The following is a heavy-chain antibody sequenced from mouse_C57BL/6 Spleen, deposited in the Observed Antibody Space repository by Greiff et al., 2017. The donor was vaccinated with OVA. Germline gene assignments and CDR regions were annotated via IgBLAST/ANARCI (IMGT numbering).Heavy chain of an antibody. J-gene: IGHJ3*01. Sequence: QVQLQQSGAELARPGASVKMSCKASGYTFTSYTMHWVKQRPGQGLEWIGYINPSSGYTKYNQKFKDKATLTADKSSSTAYMQLSSLTSEDSAVYYCASPRDGYSAWFAYWGQGTLVTVSA. V-gene: IGHV1-4*01. D-gene: IGHD2-3*01. CDR3: ASPRDGYSAWFAY. CDR1: GYTFTSYT. CDR2: INPSSGYT.